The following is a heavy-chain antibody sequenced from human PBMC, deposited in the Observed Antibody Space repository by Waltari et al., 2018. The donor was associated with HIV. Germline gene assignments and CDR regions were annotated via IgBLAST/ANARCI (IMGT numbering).Heavy chain of an antibody. CDR2: IWFDGSKK. Sequence: QVQLVESGGGVVEPGRTLRLSCAASGLHFSSFGMHCVRQVPGKGLEWVSFIWFDGSKKFYADSVKGRFTISRDNSKNIVHLQMNSLRAEDTALYYCARDRGGLRQPLDYWGQGTLVTVSS. D-gene: IGHD3-16*01. CDR3: ARDRGGLRQPLDY. CDR1: GLHFSSFG. J-gene: IGHJ4*02. V-gene: IGHV3-33*01.